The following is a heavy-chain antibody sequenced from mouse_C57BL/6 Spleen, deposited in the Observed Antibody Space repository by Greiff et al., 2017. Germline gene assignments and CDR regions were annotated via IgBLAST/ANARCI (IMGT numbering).Heavy chain of an antibody. J-gene: IGHJ2*01. CDR3: ARGGYGNYEEVRYFDY. CDR2: INPNYGTT. V-gene: IGHV1-39*01. Sequence: EVKLVESGPELVKPGASVKISCKASGYSFTDYNMNWVKQSNGKSLEWIGVINPNYGTTSYNQKFKGKATLTVDQSSSTAYMQLNSLTSEDSAVYYSARGGYGNYEEVRYFDYGGQGNTRTVAS. D-gene: IGHD2-1*01. CDR1: GYSFTDYN.